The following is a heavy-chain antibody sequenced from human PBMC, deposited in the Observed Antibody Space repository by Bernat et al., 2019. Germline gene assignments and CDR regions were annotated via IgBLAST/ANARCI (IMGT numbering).Heavy chain of an antibody. V-gene: IGHV4-31*03. CDR2: IYYSGST. J-gene: IGHJ4*02. CDR1: GGSISSGGYY. CDR3: ARAPGITAAVHPRFDY. D-gene: IGHD6-25*01. Sequence: QVQLQESGPGLVKPSQTLSLTCTVSGGSISSGGYYWSWIRQHPGKGLEWIGYIYYSGSTYYNPSLKSRLTISVDTSKNQFSLRMSSVTAADAAVYYCARAPGITAAVHPRFDYWGQGTLVTVSS.